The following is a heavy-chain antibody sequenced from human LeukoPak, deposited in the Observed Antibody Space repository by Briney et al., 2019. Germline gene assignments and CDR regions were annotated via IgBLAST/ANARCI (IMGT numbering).Heavy chain of an antibody. V-gene: IGHV3-74*01. CDR1: GFTFSNYW. CDR3: VRGAHYDTSGYYY. J-gene: IGHJ4*02. Sequence: GGSLRLSCAASGFTFSNYWMHWVRRAPGKGLVWVSRIKYDESSPIYAASVKGRFTISRDNAKNTLYLQMNGLRAEDTAVYYCVRGAHYDTSGYYYWGQGTLVTVSS. CDR2: IKYDESSP. D-gene: IGHD3-22*01.